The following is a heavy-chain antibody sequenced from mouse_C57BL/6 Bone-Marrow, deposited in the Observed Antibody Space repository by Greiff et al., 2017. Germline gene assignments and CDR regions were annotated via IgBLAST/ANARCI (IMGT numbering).Heavy chain of an antibody. D-gene: IGHD1-1*01. V-gene: IGHV1-64*01. CDR2: IHPNGGST. Sequence: QVQLQQSGAELVKPGASVQLSCKASGYTFTCYWMHWVKQRPGQGLEWIGMIHPNGGSTNYNEKFQSKATLTVDKSSSTAYTQLSSLTSEDSAVYYCASAITAVVAWYAMDYWGQGTSVTVSS. CDR3: ASAITAVVAWYAMDY. J-gene: IGHJ4*01. CDR1: GYTFTCYW.